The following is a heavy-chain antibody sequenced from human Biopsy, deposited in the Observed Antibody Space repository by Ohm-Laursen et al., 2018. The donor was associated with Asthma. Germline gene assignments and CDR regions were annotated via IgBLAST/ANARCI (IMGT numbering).Heavy chain of an antibody. V-gene: IGHV1-2*06. J-gene: IGHJ3*02. D-gene: IGHD3-22*01. Sequence: SVKVSCNASGYTFSDYHVHWVRQAPGQGLEWMGRISPNSGSSTYAQKFHGRVTMTRDRSISTAYMELSSLRSDDTAVYYCARDALHDTSAYVGDAFDIWGQGTMVSVSS. CDR2: ISPNSGSS. CDR1: GYTFSDYH. CDR3: ARDALHDTSAYVGDAFDI.